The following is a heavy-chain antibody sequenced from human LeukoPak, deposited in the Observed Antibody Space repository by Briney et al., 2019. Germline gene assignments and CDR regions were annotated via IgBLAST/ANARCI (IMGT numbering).Heavy chain of an antibody. V-gene: IGHV3-30*02. CDR1: GSVSVGFG. CDR2: MRYDGSNK. D-gene: IGHD1-26*01. J-gene: IGHJ4*02. CDR3: AKDGVVGPTHLDY. Sequence: GGPLSLPGAGPGSVSVGFGLTWAGQAPAKGLEWVAFMRYDGSNKHHADSVKGRFTISRDNSKNTLYLQMDSLRVEDTAVYYCAKDGVVGPTHLDYWGQGTLVTVSS.